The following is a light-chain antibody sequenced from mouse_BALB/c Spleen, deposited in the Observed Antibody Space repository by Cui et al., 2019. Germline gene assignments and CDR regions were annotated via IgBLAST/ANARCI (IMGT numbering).Light chain of an antibody. J-gene: IGKJ2*01. V-gene: IGKV12-46*01. CDR2: AAT. CDR1: ENIYSN. CDR3: QHYWGTPYT. Sequence: IQITQTPASLSVSVGETVTITCRASENIYSNLAWYQQKQGKSPQLLVYAATNLADGVPSRFSGSGSGTQYSLKINSLQSEDFGSYYCQHYWGTPYTFGGGTKLEIK.